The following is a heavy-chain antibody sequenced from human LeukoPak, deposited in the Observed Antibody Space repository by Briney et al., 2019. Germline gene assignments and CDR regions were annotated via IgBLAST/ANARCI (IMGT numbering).Heavy chain of an antibody. V-gene: IGHV3-74*01. J-gene: IGHJ4*02. CDR3: ARPRQCYSTTSCANHFDY. CDR2: INSDGSST. Sequence: GGSLRLPCAASGFTVSTYWMHWVRHAPGKGLVWVSRINSDGSSTSYADSVKGRFTISRDNAKNTLYLEMNSLRAEDTAVYYCARPRQCYSTTSCANHFDYWGQGTLVTVSS. D-gene: IGHD2-2*01. CDR1: GFTVSTYW.